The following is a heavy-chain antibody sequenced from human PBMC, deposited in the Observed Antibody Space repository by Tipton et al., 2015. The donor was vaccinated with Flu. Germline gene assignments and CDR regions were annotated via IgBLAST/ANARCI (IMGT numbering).Heavy chain of an antibody. CDR2: INHSGST. Sequence: TLSLTCAVYGGSFSGYYWSWIRQPPGKGLEWIGEINHSGSTNYNPSLKSRVTISVDTSKNQFSLKLSSVTAADTAVYYCARGGGRITLFGVVTRFTLPCGVDVWGQGTTVPVSS. CDR3: ARGGGRITLFGVVTRFTLPCGVDV. D-gene: IGHD3-3*01. J-gene: IGHJ6*02. V-gene: IGHV4-34*01. CDR1: GGSFSGYY.